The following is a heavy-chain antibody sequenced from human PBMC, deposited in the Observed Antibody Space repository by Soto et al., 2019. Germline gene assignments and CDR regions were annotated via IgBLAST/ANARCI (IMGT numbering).Heavy chain of an antibody. CDR1: GGTFSSYA. D-gene: IGHD4-17*01. J-gene: IGHJ1*01. CDR3: AILYSYGDPLTLYGKFQH. V-gene: IGHV1-69*13. CDR2: IIPIFGTA. Sequence: GASVKVSCKASGGTFSSYAISWVRQAPGQGLEWMGGIIPIFGTANYAQKFQGRVTITADESTSTAYMELSSLRSEDTAVYYCAILYSYGDPLTLYGKFQHWGQGTLVTVSS.